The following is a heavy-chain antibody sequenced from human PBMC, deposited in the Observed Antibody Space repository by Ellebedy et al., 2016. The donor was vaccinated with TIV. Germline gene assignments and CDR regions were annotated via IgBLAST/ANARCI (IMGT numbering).Heavy chain of an antibody. J-gene: IGHJ4*02. CDR2: ISGYNGNT. CDR1: GGTFTRFP. D-gene: IGHD6-19*01. V-gene: IGHV1-18*01. CDR3: ATRSGPAGQVANY. Sequence: ASVKVSCXASGGTFTRFPISWVRQAPGQGLEWMGWISGYNGNTNYTQKIQGRVTMTRDTSTTTAYMELRSLRSDDTAVYYCATRSGPAGQVANYWGQGTLVTVSS.